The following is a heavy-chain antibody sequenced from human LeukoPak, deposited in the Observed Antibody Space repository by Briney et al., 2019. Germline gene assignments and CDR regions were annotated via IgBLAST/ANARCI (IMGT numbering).Heavy chain of an antibody. D-gene: IGHD3-22*01. V-gene: IGHV3-74*01. CDR1: GFTFRTYW. Sequence: GGSLRLSCAASGFTFRTYWMHWVRQVPGKGLVWVSRLNGDGSTTTYADSVQGRFIISRDNAKNTLYLQMNGLRVEDTAVYFCARGMDYYDNRGYTTDSWGQGTLVTVAS. CDR2: LNGDGSTT. J-gene: IGHJ4*02. CDR3: ARGMDYYDNRGYTTDS.